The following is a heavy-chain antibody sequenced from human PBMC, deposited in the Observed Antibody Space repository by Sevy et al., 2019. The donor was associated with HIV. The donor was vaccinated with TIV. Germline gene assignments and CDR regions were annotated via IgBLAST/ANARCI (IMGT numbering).Heavy chain of an antibody. Sequence: ASVKVSCKASGYTFTNYDINWVRQATGQGLEWMGWMNPNSGNTGHAQNFQGRVTITRDTSINTAYMELSSLRSEDTAIYYCARTYGSLDYWGQGTLVTVSS. CDR2: MNPNSGNT. CDR3: ARTYGSLDY. CDR1: GYTFTNYD. V-gene: IGHV1-8*03. D-gene: IGHD4-17*01. J-gene: IGHJ4*02.